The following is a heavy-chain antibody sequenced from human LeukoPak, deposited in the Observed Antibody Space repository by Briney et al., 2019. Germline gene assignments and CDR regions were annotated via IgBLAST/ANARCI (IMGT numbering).Heavy chain of an antibody. J-gene: IGHJ4*02. CDR2: IIPIFGTA. Sequence: SVKVSCKASGGTFSSYAISWVRQAPGQGLEWMGGIIPIFGTANYAQKFQGRVTMTRDMSTSTVYMELSSLGSEDTAVYYCARVSVGATMLAYFDYWGQGTLVTVSS. V-gene: IGHV1-69*05. CDR1: GGTFSSYA. D-gene: IGHD1-26*01. CDR3: ARVSVGATMLAYFDY.